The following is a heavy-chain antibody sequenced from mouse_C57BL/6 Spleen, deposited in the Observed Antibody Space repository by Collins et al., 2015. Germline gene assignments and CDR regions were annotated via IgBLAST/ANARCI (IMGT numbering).Heavy chain of an antibody. CDR3: ASYYGSSYFDY. Sequence: DVQLQESGPGLVKPSQSLSLTCTVTGYSITSDYAWNWIRQFPGNKLECMGYISYSGSTSYNPSLKSRISITRDTSKNQFFLQLNSVTTEDTATYYCASYYGSSYFDYWGQGTTLTVSS. V-gene: IGHV3-2*02. CDR2: ISYSGST. D-gene: IGHD1-1*01. CDR1: GYSITSDYA. J-gene: IGHJ2*01.